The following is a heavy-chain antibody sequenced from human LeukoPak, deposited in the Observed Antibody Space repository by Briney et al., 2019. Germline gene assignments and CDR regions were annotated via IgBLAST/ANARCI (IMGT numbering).Heavy chain of an antibody. Sequence: PSETLSLTCAVYGGSFSGYYWSWIRQPPGKGLEWIGEINHSGSTNYNPSLKSRVTISVDTSKNQFSLKLSSVTAADTAVYYCARGRSSWLFQHWGQGTLVTVSS. V-gene: IGHV4-34*01. CDR3: ARGRSSWLFQH. D-gene: IGHD6-13*01. CDR1: GGSFSGYY. CDR2: INHSGST. J-gene: IGHJ1*01.